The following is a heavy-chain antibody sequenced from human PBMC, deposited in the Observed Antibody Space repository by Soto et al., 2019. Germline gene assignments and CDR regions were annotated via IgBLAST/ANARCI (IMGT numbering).Heavy chain of an antibody. J-gene: IGHJ6*02. D-gene: IGHD3-22*01. CDR2: IIPIFGTA. V-gene: IGHV1-69*06. CDR3: ARAHYDSSGYYPYYYGMDV. Sequence: GASVKVSCKASGGTFSSYAISWVRQAPGQGLEWMGGIIPIFGTANYAQKFQGRVTITADKSTSTAYMELSSLRSEDTAVYYCARAHYDSSGYYPYYYGMDVWGQGPTVTVSS. CDR1: GGTFSSYA.